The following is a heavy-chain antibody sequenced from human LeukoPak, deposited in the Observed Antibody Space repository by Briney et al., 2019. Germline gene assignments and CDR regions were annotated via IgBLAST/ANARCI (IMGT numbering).Heavy chain of an antibody. Sequence: PGGSLRLSCAASGFSFSMAWMSWVRQAPGKGLEWVGRIKSKTDGGTTDYAAPVKGRFTISRDDSRNTLSLQMNSLKTEDTAVYFCSTNSMIRQHELYWGQEPLVSVSS. CDR3: STNSMIRQHELY. CDR1: GFSFSMAW. J-gene: IGHJ4*02. CDR2: IKSKTDGGTT. D-gene: IGHD3-16*01. V-gene: IGHV3-15*01.